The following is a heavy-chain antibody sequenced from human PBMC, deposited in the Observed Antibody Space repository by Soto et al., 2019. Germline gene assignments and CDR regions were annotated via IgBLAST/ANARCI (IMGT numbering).Heavy chain of an antibody. D-gene: IGHD3-10*02. CDR1: GFTFSSYV. Sequence: PGGSLRLSCVASGFTFSSYVIHWVRQAPGKGLEWVALISTDGTEKHYPGSVRGRFTISRDNSKNTLYLQMNSLRTEDTAVYYCARASYTMSTNYYLDHWGQGTPVTVSS. CDR3: ARASYTMSTNYYLDH. CDR2: ISTDGTEK. J-gene: IGHJ4*02. V-gene: IGHV3-30*14.